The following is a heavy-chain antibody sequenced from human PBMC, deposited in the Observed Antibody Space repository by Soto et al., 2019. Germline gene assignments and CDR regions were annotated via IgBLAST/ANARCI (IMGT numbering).Heavy chain of an antibody. CDR1: GGSLSPNY. V-gene: IGHV4-59*08. CDR3: ARLGGYYQSLDS. J-gene: IGHJ5*01. Sequence: SETLSLTCTVSGGSLSPNYWSWIRQPPGKGLEWIGYIYYGGTTTNNPSLNSRVAISIDTSKNQFSPTLSSVTAADTAVYYCARLGGYYQSLDSWGQGILVTVSS. CDR2: IYYGGTT. D-gene: IGHD3-22*01.